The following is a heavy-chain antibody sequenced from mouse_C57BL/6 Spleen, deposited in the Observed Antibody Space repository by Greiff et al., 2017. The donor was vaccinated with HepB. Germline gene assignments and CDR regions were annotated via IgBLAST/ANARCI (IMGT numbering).Heavy chain of an antibody. J-gene: IGHJ2*01. D-gene: IGHD1-1*01. Sequence: EVQLQQSVAELVRPGASVKLSCTASGYTITNTYMHWVKQRPEQGLEWIGMIYPANGNTKYDPKFQGKATMTADTSSNTAYLQLSSLTSEDTAIYYCARDYYGSSHFDYWGQGTTLTVSS. V-gene: IGHV14-3*01. CDR2: IYPANGNT. CDR1: GYTITNTY. CDR3: ARDYYGSSHFDY.